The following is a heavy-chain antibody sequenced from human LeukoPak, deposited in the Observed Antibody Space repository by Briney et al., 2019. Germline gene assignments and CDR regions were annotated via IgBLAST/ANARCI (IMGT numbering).Heavy chain of an antibody. CDR1: GYSISSVYY. CDR3: AGYCSGGSCCPGHFDY. J-gene: IGHJ4*02. CDR2: IYHSGST. Sequence: SETLSLTCAVSGYSISSVYYWGWIRQPPGKGLGWFGSIYHSGSTYYNPSLKSRVTISVDTSKNPFSLKLSTVTAADTAVYYCAGYCSGGSCCPGHFDYWGQGNLVTVSS. V-gene: IGHV4-38-2*01. D-gene: IGHD2-15*01.